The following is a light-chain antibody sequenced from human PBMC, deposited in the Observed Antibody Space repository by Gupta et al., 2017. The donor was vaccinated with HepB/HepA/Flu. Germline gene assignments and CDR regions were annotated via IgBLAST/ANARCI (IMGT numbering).Light chain of an antibody. J-gene: IGLJ2*01. CDR2: EVI. CDR1: SSDVGDYKY. V-gene: IGLV2-14*01. CDR3: SSSTSSSAPVI. Sequence: QSALTPPASVSGSPAPSITISCIGTSSDVGDYKYVSWYQHYPGKAPKLMIYEVIYRPSGVSNRFSGSKSGNTASLTISGLQSEDEADYYCSSSTSSSAPVIFGGGTKLTVL.